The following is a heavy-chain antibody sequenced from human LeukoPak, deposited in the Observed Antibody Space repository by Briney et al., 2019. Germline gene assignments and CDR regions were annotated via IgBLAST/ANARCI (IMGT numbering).Heavy chain of an antibody. CDR1: GGSISSGGYY. CDR2: IYHSGST. J-gene: IGHJ4*02. Sequence: SQTLSLTCTVSGGSISSGGYYWSWIRQPPGKGLEWIGYIYHSGSTYYNPSLKSRVTMSVDKSKNQFSLKLSSMTAADTAVYYCARRPSGSGWIDYWGQGTLVTVSS. V-gene: IGHV4-30-2*01. D-gene: IGHD6-19*01. CDR3: ARRPSGSGWIDY.